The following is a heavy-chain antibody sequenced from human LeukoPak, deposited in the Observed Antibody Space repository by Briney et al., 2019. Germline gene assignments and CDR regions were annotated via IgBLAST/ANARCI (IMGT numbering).Heavy chain of an antibody. D-gene: IGHD2-21*02. CDR1: GFTFSNYD. CDR3: ARYGGPVTD. V-gene: IGHV3-48*03. J-gene: IGHJ4*02. Sequence: GGSLRLSCAASGFTFSNYDMNWVRQAPGKGLEWVSYISRRGSTIYYADSVKGRFTISRDNVKNALYLQMNSLRAEDTALYYCARYGGPVTDWGQGTLVIVSS. CDR2: ISRRGSTI.